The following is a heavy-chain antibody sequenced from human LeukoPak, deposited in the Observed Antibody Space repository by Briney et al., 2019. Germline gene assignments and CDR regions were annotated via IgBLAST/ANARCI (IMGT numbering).Heavy chain of an antibody. J-gene: IGHJ4*02. CDR3: TRENRPFCPFAY. CDR2: ISHDGTT. V-gene: IGHV4-4*02. Sequence: SETLSLTCGVSGGPIDITNYWSWVLQAPGKGWEWIGEISHDGTTNYNPSLRSRVAMSLDRANNQFSLTLTSVTAADTAVYYCTRENRPFCPFAYWGQGVLVTVSS. CDR1: GGPIDITNY. D-gene: IGHD2/OR15-2a*01.